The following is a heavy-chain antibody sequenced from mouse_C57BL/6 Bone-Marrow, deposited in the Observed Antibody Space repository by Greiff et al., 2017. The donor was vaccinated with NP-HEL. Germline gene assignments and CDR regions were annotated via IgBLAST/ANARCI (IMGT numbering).Heavy chain of an antibody. CDR3: AKPYGSSLYYAMDY. V-gene: IGHV15-2*01. D-gene: IGHD1-1*01. J-gene: IGHJ4*01. CDR2: ILPSIGRT. CDR1: DSEVFPIAY. Sequence: SGSELRSPGSSVKLSCKDFDSEVFPIAYMSWVRQKPGHGFEWIGGILPSIGRTIYGEKFEDKATLDADTLSNTAYLELNSLTSEDSAIYYCAKPYGSSLYYAMDYWGQGTSVTVSS.